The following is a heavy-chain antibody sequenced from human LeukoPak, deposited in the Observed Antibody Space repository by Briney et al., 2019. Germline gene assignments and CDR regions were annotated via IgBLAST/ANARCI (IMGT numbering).Heavy chain of an antibody. CDR2: INPYSGDT. D-gene: IGHD3-16*01. J-gene: IGHJ3*02. Sequence: ASVKVSCKASGYTFICYYMNWVRQAPGQGLEWMGWINPYSGDTNYAQNFQGRLTMTRDTSIRTVYMELSRLRSDDTAVYYCARLFFGAFDIWGQGTMVTVSS. V-gene: IGHV1-2*02. CDR1: GYTFICYY. CDR3: ARLFFGAFDI.